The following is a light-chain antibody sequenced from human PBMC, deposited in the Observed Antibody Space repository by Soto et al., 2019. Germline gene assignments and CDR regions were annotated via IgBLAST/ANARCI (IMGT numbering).Light chain of an antibody. V-gene: IGKV1-5*01. Sequence: DIQMTQSPSSLSASVGDRVTITCRASQSIRNRLAWYQQKPGKAPKVLIYDASHLESGVPSRFSGSGFGTEFRLTISTMQPDDFATYYCQQYDSFSVTFGQGTRLEIK. CDR1: QSIRNR. CDR2: DAS. CDR3: QQYDSFSVT. J-gene: IGKJ5*01.